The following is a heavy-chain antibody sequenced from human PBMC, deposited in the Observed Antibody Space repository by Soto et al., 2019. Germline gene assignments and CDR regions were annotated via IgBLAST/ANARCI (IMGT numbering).Heavy chain of an antibody. CDR2: ISGSGGST. V-gene: IGHV3-23*01. Sequence: GGSLRLSCAASGFTFSSYAMSWVRQAPGKGLEWVSAISGSGGSTYYADSVKGRFTISRDNSKNTLYLQMNSLRAEDTAVYYCAKPPPASMIRLVADYFDYWGQGTLVTVSS. D-gene: IGHD3-16*01. J-gene: IGHJ4*02. CDR3: AKPPPASMIRLVADYFDY. CDR1: GFTFSSYA.